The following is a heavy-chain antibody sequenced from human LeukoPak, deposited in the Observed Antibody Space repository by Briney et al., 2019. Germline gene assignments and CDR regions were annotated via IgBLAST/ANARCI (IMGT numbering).Heavy chain of an antibody. Sequence: PGGSLRLSCEASGFTLSRYWMSWVRQAPGRGLEWVANINEDEREKYYVDSVKGRFTISRDNAKKSIYLQMNSLRGEDTAVYYCARDRGIYGSGNYYKGDAFDLWGQGTRVTVSS. J-gene: IGHJ3*01. V-gene: IGHV3-7*01. CDR3: ARDRGIYGSGNYYKGDAFDL. D-gene: IGHD3-10*01. CDR1: GFTLSRYW. CDR2: INEDEREK.